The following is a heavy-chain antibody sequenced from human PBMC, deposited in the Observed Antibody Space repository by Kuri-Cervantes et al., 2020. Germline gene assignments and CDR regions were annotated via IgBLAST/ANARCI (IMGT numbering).Heavy chain of an antibody. V-gene: IGHV4-39*01. Sequence: SETLSLTCTVSGGSISSSSYYWGWIRQPPGKGLEWIGSIYYSGSTYYNPSLKSRVTISVDTSKNQFSLKLSSVTAADTAVYYCARLIPYYYASSGYYWGSGHFDYWGQGTLVTVSS. CDR3: ARLIPYYYASSGYYWGSGHFDY. D-gene: IGHD3-22*01. CDR2: IYYSGST. CDR1: GGSISSSSYY. J-gene: IGHJ4*02.